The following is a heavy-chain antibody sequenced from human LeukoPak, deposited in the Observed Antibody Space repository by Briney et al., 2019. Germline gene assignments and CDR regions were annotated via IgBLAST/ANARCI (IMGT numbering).Heavy chain of an antibody. D-gene: IGHD2-15*01. V-gene: IGHV1-46*01. CDR2: INPSGGST. J-gene: IGHJ6*03. CDR1: GYTFTGYY. Sequence: ASVKVSCKASGYTFTGYYMHWVRQAPGQGLEWMGWINPSGGSTSYAQKFQGRVSMTRDTSTSTVYMELSSLRSEDTAVYYCARDVGVAVYYMDVWGKGTTVTVSS. CDR3: ARDVGVAVYYMDV.